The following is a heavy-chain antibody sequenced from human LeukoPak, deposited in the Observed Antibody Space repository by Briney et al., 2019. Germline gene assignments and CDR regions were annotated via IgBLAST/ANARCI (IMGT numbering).Heavy chain of an antibody. Sequence: GGSLRLSCAASGFTFSSYAMHWVRQAPGKGLEWVSSITSSSSYIYYADSVKGRFTIFRDNAKNSLFLQMNSLRAEDTAVYYCARGEAAAGVDYWGQGTLVTVSS. V-gene: IGHV3-21*01. CDR1: GFTFSSYA. CDR2: ITSSSSYI. CDR3: ARGEAAAGVDY. J-gene: IGHJ4*02. D-gene: IGHD6-13*01.